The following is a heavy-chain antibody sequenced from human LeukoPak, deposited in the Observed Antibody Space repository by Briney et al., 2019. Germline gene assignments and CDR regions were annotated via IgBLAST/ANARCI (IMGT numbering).Heavy chain of an antibody. CDR3: AVNGSGTVDAFDI. CDR2: IIPIFGTA. V-gene: IGHV1-69*13. Sequence: ASVKVSCKASGGAVSSYAISWVRRAPGQALEWMGGIIPIFGTANYAQKFQGRVTITADDSTSTAYMELRSLRSDGTAVDYCAVNGSGTVDAFDIWGQGTMVTVSS. J-gene: IGHJ3*02. D-gene: IGHD3-10*01. CDR1: GGAVSSYA.